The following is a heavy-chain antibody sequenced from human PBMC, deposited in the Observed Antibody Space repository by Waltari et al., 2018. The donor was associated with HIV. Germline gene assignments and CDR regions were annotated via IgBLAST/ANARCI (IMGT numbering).Heavy chain of an antibody. D-gene: IGHD3-22*01. CDR3: ARARSPYYYDSSGYYFFDY. J-gene: IGHJ4*02. Sequence: QVQLVQSGAEVKKPGSSVKVSCKASGGTFSSYTISWVRQAPGQGLEWMGRIVPILGIANYEQKFQGRVTITADKSASTAYMELSSLRSEDTAVYYCARARSPYYYDSSGYYFFDYWGQGTLVTVSS. V-gene: IGHV1-69*02. CDR2: IVPILGIA. CDR1: GGTFSSYT.